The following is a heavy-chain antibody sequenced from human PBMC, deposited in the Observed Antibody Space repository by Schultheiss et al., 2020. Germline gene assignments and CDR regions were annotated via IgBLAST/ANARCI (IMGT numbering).Heavy chain of an antibody. V-gene: IGHV3-48*01. D-gene: IGHD3-10*01. CDR3: AREVHYYGSGSSDY. J-gene: IGHJ4*02. CDR1: GFTFSSYS. Sequence: GGSLRLSCAASGFTFSSYSMNWVRQAPGKGLEWVPYISSGSSTIYYADSVKGRFTISRDNAKNSLYLQMNSLRAEDTAVYYCAREVHYYGSGSSDYWGQGTLVTVSS. CDR2: ISSGSSTI.